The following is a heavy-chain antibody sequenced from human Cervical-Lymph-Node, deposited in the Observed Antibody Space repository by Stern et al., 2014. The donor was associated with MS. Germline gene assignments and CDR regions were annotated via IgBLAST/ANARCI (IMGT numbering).Heavy chain of an antibody. Sequence: QITLKESGPALLKPTQTLTLTCTFSGFSLATSGVCVSWIRQPPGKALEWLARIDWDDDKYYNTFLKTRLTISKDTSKNQVVLTLTNVDPVDTATYYCARMMRFTSSSSRFDYWGLGTLVTVSS. CDR1: GFSLATSGVC. V-gene: IGHV2-70*15. J-gene: IGHJ4*02. CDR3: ARMMRFTSSSSRFDY. CDR2: IDWDDDK. D-gene: IGHD6-6*01.